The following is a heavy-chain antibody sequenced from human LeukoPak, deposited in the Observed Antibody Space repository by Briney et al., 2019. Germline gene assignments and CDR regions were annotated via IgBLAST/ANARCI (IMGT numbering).Heavy chain of an antibody. D-gene: IGHD1-26*01. CDR3: ARDNSVGDTAWWFDP. J-gene: IGHJ5*02. CDR1: GYNFTSYY. CDR2: INPSGSST. Sequence: ASVKVSCKASGYNFTSYYMHWVRQAPGQGLEWMGLINPSGSSTSYAQKFQGRLSLTRDMSTSTDYMELSSLRSEDTAVYYCARDNSVGDTAWWFDPWGQGTLVTVSS. V-gene: IGHV1-46*01.